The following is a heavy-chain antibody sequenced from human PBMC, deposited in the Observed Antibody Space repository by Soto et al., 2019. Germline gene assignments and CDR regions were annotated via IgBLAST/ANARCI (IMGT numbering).Heavy chain of an antibody. CDR2: TYYRSKWYN. J-gene: IGHJ6*02. Sequence: SQTLSLTCAISGDRVSSNSAAWNWIRQSPSRGLEWLGRTYYRSKWYNDYAVSVKSRITINPDTSKNQFSLQLNSVTPEDTAVYYCARDQRDFWSGYFNPAYYYGMDVWGQGTTVTVSS. CDR3: ARDQRDFWSGYFNPAYYYGMDV. V-gene: IGHV6-1*01. CDR1: GDRVSSNSAA. D-gene: IGHD3-3*01.